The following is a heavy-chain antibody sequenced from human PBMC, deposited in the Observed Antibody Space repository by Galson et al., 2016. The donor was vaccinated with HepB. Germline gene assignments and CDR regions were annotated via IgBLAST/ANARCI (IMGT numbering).Heavy chain of an antibody. J-gene: IGHJ5*02. Sequence: SLRLSCAASGFTFNNYFMNWVRQGPGMGLEWVSGISTGGIGTYYADSVRGRFTVSRDNSKNTLFLQMNSLRGEDTAVYYCAKSRRGDGYKNLGGTSDLWGQGTLVSVSS. CDR3: AKSRRGDGYKNLGGTSDL. V-gene: IGHV3-23*01. CDR1: GFTFNNYF. CDR2: ISTGGIGT. D-gene: IGHD5-24*01.